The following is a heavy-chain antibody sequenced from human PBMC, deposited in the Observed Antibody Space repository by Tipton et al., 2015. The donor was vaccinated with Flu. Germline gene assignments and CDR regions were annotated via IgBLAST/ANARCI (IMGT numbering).Heavy chain of an antibody. Sequence: TLSLTCTVSGGSISRYYWSWIRSPAGKGLEWIGRIHSGGTTNYNPSLNSRVTMSIDTSKNQLSLRLSSVTAADTAVYYCARDTVATRGGNWLDPWGQGSLVTVSS. V-gene: IGHV4-4*07. CDR3: ARDTVATRGGNWLDP. D-gene: IGHD5-12*01. CDR2: IHSGGTT. CDR1: GGSISRYY. J-gene: IGHJ5*02.